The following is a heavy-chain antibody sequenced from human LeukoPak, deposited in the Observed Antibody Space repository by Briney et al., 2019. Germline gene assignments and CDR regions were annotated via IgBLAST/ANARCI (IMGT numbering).Heavy chain of an antibody. Sequence: SETLSLTCTVSGGSISSYYWSWIRQPAGKGLEWIGRIYTSGSTNYNPSLKSRVTISVDTSKNQFSLKLSSVTAADTAVYYCARSKGTPGIAAAVPFDYWGQGTLVTVSS. V-gene: IGHV4-4*07. CDR2: IYTSGST. J-gene: IGHJ4*02. CDR1: GGSISSYY. CDR3: ARSKGTPGIAAAVPFDY. D-gene: IGHD6-13*01.